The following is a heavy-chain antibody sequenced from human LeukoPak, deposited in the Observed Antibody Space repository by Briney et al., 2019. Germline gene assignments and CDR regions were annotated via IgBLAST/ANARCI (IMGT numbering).Heavy chain of an antibody. J-gene: IGHJ4*02. CDR2: INPGVGST. CDR3: ARDQAAVGTGIDY. D-gene: IGHD6-13*01. CDR1: EYTFTSFY. Sequence: ASVKASCKASEYTFTSFYMHWVRQAPGQGLEWMGIINPGVGSTSYAQKFQGRVTMTSDTSTSTVYMELSSLRSEDTAIYYCARDQAAVGTGIDYWGQGTLVTVSS. V-gene: IGHV1-46*01.